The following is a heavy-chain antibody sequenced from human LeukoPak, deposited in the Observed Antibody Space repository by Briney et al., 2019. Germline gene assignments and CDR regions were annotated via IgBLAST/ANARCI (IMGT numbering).Heavy chain of an antibody. V-gene: IGHV3-21*01. Sequence: PGGSLRLSCAASGFTFSNYWMNWVRQAPGKGLEWVSSISSSSSYMKYAESVRGRFTISRDNAKNSLYLHMSSLRAEDTAVYYCARLAGAGSSGFDYWGQGTLVTVSS. CDR2: ISSSSSYM. J-gene: IGHJ4*02. D-gene: IGHD1-26*01. CDR1: GFTFSNYW. CDR3: ARLAGAGSSGFDY.